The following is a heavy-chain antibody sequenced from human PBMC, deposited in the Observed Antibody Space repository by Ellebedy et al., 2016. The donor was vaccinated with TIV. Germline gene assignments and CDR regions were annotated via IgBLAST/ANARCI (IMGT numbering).Heavy chain of an antibody. CDR1: GFTFSSYA. Sequence: GGSLRLXCAASGFTFSSYAMHWVRQAPGKGLEYVSAISSNGGSTYYANSVKGRFTISRDNSKNTLYLQMGSLRAEDMAVYYCARDSDRDIVATSFGYWGQGTLVTVSS. J-gene: IGHJ4*02. CDR3: ARDSDRDIVATSFGY. D-gene: IGHD5-12*01. V-gene: IGHV3-64*01. CDR2: ISSNGGST.